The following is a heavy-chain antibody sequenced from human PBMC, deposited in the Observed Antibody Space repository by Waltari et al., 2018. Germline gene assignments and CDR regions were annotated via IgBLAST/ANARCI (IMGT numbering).Heavy chain of an antibody. Sequence: QVQLQESGPGLVKPSGTLSLPCAVSGASLRSNYWWSWVRQSPGKGLEWIGEIHHSGRTYSTPSLKSRITISVDKSKNQFSLNLSSVNDADTAVYYCAADRGNGLYFDYWGQGTLVTVSS. V-gene: IGHV4-4*02. D-gene: IGHD2-15*01. CDR1: GASLRSNYW. CDR2: IHHSGRT. CDR3: AADRGNGLYFDY. J-gene: IGHJ4*02.